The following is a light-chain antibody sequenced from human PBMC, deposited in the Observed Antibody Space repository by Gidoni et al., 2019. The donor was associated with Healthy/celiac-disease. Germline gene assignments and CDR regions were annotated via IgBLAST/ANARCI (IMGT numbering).Light chain of an antibody. CDR3: QQYGSWIT. Sequence: VLTPSPGTLSLSPGERATLSCRASQSVSSSYLAWYQQTPGQAPRLLIYGASSRATGIPDRFSDSGSGTDFTLTISRLEPEDFAVYYCQQYGSWITFGQGTRLEIK. V-gene: IGKV3-20*01. J-gene: IGKJ5*01. CDR2: GAS. CDR1: QSVSSSY.